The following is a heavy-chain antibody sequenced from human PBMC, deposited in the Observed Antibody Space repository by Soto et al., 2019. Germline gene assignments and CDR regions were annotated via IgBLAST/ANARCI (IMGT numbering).Heavy chain of an antibody. J-gene: IGHJ3*02. D-gene: IGHD3-3*02. CDR3: VRYDRINMKPYSPEGCQI. CDR1: GDSISSSNSH. Sequence: PSETLSLTCTVSGDSISSSNSHWGWTRQPPGKGLEYIGSVYYGGAIFYSGNIYYNPSLKSRVTISVDTSKNQFSLRLSSVTAADTGVYYCVRYDRINMKPYSPEGCQIWGQGTMGTVSS. CDR2: VYYGGAIFYSGNI. V-gene: IGHV4-39*01.